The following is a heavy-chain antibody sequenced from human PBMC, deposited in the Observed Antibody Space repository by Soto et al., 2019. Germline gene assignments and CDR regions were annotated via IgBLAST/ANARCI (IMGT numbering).Heavy chain of an antibody. D-gene: IGHD2-2*02. CDR3: AADGGYCSSTSCYMSYYYGMDV. V-gene: IGHV1-58*01. Sequence: ASVKVSCTASGFTSTSSAVPWVRQARGQRLEGIGWIVVGSGNTNYAQKFQERVTITRDMSTSTAYMELSSLRSEDTAVYYCAADGGYCSSTSCYMSYYYGMDVWGQGTTVTVSS. CDR1: GFTSTSSA. CDR2: IVVGSGNT. J-gene: IGHJ6*02.